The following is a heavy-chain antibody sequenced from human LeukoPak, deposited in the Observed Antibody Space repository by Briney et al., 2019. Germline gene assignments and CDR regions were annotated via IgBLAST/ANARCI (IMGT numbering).Heavy chain of an antibody. CDR2: ISSSSSYI. CDR3: ARGEDGTGDYRPTYFDS. CDR1: GFTFSSYS. D-gene: IGHD4-17*01. J-gene: IGHJ4*02. V-gene: IGHV3-21*01. Sequence: GGSLRLSCAASGFTFSSYSMNWVRQAPGKGLEWVSSISSSSSYIYYADSVKGRFTISRDNAKNSLYLQMNSLRAEDTAVYYCARGEDGTGDYRPTYFDSWGQGTLVTVSS.